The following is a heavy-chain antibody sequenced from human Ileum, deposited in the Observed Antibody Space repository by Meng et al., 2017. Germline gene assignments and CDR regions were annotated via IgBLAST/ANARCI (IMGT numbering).Heavy chain of an antibody. J-gene: IGHJ4*02. CDR2: IFYTGAT. V-gene: IGHV4-30-4*01. Sequence: QVQLQESGPGLVKPSQTPSRNCTVSGGSITSGDYYWSWIRQPPGKGLEWIGYIFYTGATYSNPSLKSRVTVSLDTSKSQFSLKLSSVTAADTAIYYCVSERRRSYFFDYWGQGTLVTVSS. CDR1: GGSITSGDYY. CDR3: VSERRRSYFFDY.